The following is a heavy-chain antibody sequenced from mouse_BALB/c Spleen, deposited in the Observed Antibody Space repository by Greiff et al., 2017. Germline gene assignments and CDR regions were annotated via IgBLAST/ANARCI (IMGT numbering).Heavy chain of an antibody. CDR1: GFTFSSFG. Sequence: EVQLVESGGGLVQPGGSRKLSCAASGFTFSSFGMHWVRQAPEKGLEWVAYISSGSSTIYYADTVKGRFTISRDNPKNTLFLQMTSLRSEDTAMYYCARSGYYYYFDDWGQGTTLTGSS. CDR2: ISSGSSTI. D-gene: IGHD1-1*01. V-gene: IGHV5-17*02. CDR3: ARSGYYYYFDD. J-gene: IGHJ2*01.